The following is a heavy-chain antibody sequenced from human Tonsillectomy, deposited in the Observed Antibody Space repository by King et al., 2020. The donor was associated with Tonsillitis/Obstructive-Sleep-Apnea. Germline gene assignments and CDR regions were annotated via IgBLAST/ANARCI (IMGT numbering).Heavy chain of an antibody. CDR3: AIDYGGSSSSGRTDYYYYYVDV. Sequence: VQLVESGAEVKKPGASVKVSCKASGYTFNSYFIHWVRQAPGQGLEWMGIINPSAGSTSFAQKFQGRVTMTRDTSTSTVYMELSSLRSDDTAVYYCAIDYGGSSSSGRTDYYYYYVDVWGEGTTVTVSS. J-gene: IGHJ6*03. D-gene: IGHD6-6*01. CDR1: GYTFNSYF. CDR2: INPSAGST. V-gene: IGHV1-46*02.